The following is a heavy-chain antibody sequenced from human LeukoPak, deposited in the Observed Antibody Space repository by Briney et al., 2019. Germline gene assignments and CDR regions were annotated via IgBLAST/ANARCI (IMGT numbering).Heavy chain of an antibody. V-gene: IGHV3-30*18. D-gene: IGHD6-19*01. CDR1: GFTFSSYG. Sequence: GGSLRLSCAASGFTFSSYGMHWVRQAPGKGLVWVAVISYDGSNKYYAGSVKGRFTISRDNSKNTLYLQMNSLRAEDTAVYYCAKDLGGIAVAGSWGQGTLVTVSS. J-gene: IGHJ5*02. CDR3: AKDLGGIAVAGS. CDR2: ISYDGSNK.